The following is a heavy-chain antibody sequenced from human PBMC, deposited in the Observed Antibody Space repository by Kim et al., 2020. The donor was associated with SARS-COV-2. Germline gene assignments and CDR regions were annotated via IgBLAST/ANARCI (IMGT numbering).Heavy chain of an antibody. J-gene: IGHJ4*02. CDR3: ALDCSGGTDYSGRLDY. V-gene: IGHV1-18*04. CDR2: ISPYKTNA. CDR1: GYTFTSYG. D-gene: IGHD2-15*01. Sequence: ASVKVSCKASGYTFTSYGISWVRQAPGQGLEWLGWISPYKTNADYAQRLQGRVTMTTDTSTTTAYMELGSLRSDDTAVYYCALDCSGGTDYSGRLDYWGQGTLVTVSS.